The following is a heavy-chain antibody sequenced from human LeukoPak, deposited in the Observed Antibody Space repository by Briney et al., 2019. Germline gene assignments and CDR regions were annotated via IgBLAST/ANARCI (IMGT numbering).Heavy chain of an antibody. J-gene: IGHJ6*02. V-gene: IGHV3-74*01. CDR1: GFTFSNYW. Sequence: GGSLRLSCAASGFTFSNYWMHWVRQAPGKGLVWVSRINSDGSSTSYADSVKGRFTISRDNAKNTLFLQMNSLRAEDTAMYYCARDYGRSRDYGMDVWGQGTTATVSS. CDR3: ARDYGRSRDYGMDV. D-gene: IGHD3-10*01. CDR2: INSDGSST.